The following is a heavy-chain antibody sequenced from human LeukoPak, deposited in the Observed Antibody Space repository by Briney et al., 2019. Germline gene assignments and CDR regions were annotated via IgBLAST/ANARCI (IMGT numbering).Heavy chain of an antibody. CDR2: IWSDCSNE. D-gene: IGHD3-22*01. J-gene: IGHJ4*02. CDR3: ASGWEYDSSGYYHYYFDY. Sequence: GGSLRLSCSASGCTFSHYGMHWVRQAPGKGLEGVAVIWSDCSNEYYADSVKGRFTISRDNFKNTLYPQMHSLSAEDTAVYYCASGWEYDSSGYYHYYFDYWGQGTLVTVSS. V-gene: IGHV3-33*01. CDR1: GCTFSHYG.